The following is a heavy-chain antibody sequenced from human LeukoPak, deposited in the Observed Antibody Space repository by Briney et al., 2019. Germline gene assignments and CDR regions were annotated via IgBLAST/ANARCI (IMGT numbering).Heavy chain of an antibody. V-gene: IGHV3-66*02. CDR1: GFTVNSKY. Sequence: GGSLRLSCAGSGFTVNSKYMNWVRQAPGKGREWVSILYSSGTTYYADSEKGRFTISRDNSKNTLYLQMNSVRAEDTAVYYCAANYDFWSGYPPDWGQGTLVTVSS. D-gene: IGHD3-3*01. J-gene: IGHJ4*02. CDR2: LYSSGTT. CDR3: AANYDFWSGYPPD.